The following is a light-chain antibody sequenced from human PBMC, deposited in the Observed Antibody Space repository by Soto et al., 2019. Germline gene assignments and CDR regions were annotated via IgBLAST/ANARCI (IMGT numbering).Light chain of an antibody. J-gene: IGLJ2*01. V-gene: IGLV4-69*01. CDR3: QTWGTGIVV. Sequence: QPVLTQSPSASASLGASVKLTCTLSSGHSSYAIAWHQQQPEKGPRYLMKLNSDGGHMKGDGIPDRFSGSSSGAERYLTISSRQSEDEAEYFCQTWGTGIVVFGGGTKLTVL. CDR2: LNSDGGH. CDR1: SGHSSYA.